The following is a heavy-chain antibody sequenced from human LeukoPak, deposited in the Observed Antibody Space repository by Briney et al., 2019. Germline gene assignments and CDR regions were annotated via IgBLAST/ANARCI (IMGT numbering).Heavy chain of an antibody. D-gene: IGHD1-26*01. Sequence: GGSLRLSCAASGFIFGDYTLHWVRLPPGKGLEWVSGVGWHGGAIGYADSVKGRFTISRDNAKNSLYLQMNGLTAEDTALYYCAKDRSSRSSYGDAFDIWGQGTVVTVSS. CDR1: GFIFGDYT. CDR2: VGWHGGAI. CDR3: AKDRSSRSSYGDAFDI. J-gene: IGHJ3*02. V-gene: IGHV3-9*01.